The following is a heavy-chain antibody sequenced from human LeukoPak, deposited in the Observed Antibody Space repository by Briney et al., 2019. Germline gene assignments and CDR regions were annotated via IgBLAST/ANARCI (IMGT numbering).Heavy chain of an antibody. Sequence: ASVKVSCKASGYTFTSYGINWVRQATGQGLEWMGWMNPNSGNTGYAQKFQGRVTMTRNTSISTAYMELSSLRSEDTAVYYCARGRPRKAAAGRGYFQHWGQGTLVTVSS. CDR2: MNPNSGNT. D-gene: IGHD6-13*01. V-gene: IGHV1-8*01. J-gene: IGHJ1*01. CDR1: GYTFTSYG. CDR3: ARGRPRKAAAGRGYFQH.